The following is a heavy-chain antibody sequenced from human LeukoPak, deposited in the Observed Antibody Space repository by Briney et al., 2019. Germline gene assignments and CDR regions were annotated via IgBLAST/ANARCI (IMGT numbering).Heavy chain of an antibody. J-gene: IGHJ4*02. CDR3: ARGPHWDPHFDY. CDR1: GYSFSDYY. D-gene: IGHD7-27*01. CDR2: INPYSGGT. V-gene: IGHV1-2*02. Sequence: ASVKVSCKASGYSFSDYYLHWLRQAPGQGLEWMGWINPYSGGTNYAQKFQGRVTMTRDTSISTAYMELSRLRSDDTAVYYCARGPHWDPHFDYWGQGTLVTVSS.